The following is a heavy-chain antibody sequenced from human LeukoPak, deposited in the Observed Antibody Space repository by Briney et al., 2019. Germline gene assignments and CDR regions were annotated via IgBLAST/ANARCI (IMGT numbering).Heavy chain of an antibody. CDR1: GFTFSSYA. D-gene: IGHD3-3*01. CDR2: ISYDGSNK. Sequence: GGSLRLSCAASGFTFSSYAMHWVRQAPGKGLEWVAVISYDGSNKYYADSVKGRFTISRDNSKNTLYLQMNSLRAEDTAVYYCARDAYYDFWSGSLRYYFDYGAREPWSPSPQ. V-gene: IGHV3-30-3*01. J-gene: IGHJ4*02. CDR3: ARDAYYDFWSGSLRYYFDY.